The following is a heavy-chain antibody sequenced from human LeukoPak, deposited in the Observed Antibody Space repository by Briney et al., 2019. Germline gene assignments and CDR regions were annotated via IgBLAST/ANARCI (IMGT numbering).Heavy chain of an antibody. D-gene: IGHD6-6*01. J-gene: IGHJ4*02. CDR2: INPNSGGT. V-gene: IGHV1-2*02. Sequence: ASVKVSCKASGYTFTSYGISWVRQAPGQGLEWMGWINPNSGGTNYAQKFQGRVTMTRDTSISTAYMELSRLRSDDTAVYYCASLPLEYSSSSVDYWGQGTLVTVSS. CDR1: GYTFTSYG. CDR3: ASLPLEYSSSSVDY.